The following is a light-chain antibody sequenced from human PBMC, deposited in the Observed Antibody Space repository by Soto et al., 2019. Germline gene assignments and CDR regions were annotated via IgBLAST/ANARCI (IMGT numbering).Light chain of an antibody. J-gene: IGKJ3*01. CDR2: LAS. CDR1: QSVGSN. Sequence: EIVMTQSPATLSVSPGERATLSCRASQSVGSNLAWYQQKLGQAPRLLIYLASTRATGVPARFSGSGSGADFTLTISSLQSEDFAMYYCQHYDNWPFTFGPGTKVDI. V-gene: IGKV3-15*01. CDR3: QHYDNWPFT.